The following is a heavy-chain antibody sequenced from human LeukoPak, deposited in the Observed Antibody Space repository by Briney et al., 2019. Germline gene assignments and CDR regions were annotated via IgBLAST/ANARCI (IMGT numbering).Heavy chain of an antibody. CDR3: AKEGAASSGWYGDAFDI. Sequence: ASVKVSCKASGYTFSSYYMHWVRQAPGQGLEWMGIINPSGGSTSYAQKFQGRVTMTRETSTRTVYMELSSLRAEDTAVYYCAKEGAASSGWYGDAFDIWGQGTMVTVSS. V-gene: IGHV1-46*01. CDR2: INPSGGST. J-gene: IGHJ3*02. CDR1: GYTFSSYY. D-gene: IGHD6-19*01.